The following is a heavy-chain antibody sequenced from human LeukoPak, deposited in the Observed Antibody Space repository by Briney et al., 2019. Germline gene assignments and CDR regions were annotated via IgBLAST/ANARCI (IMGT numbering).Heavy chain of an antibody. D-gene: IGHD6-19*01. CDR2: IIPIFGIA. CDR3: ARDLDEEQWLKTKPGPYYYYGMDV. Sequence: ASVKVSCKASGGTFSSYAISWVRQAPGQGLEWMGRIIPIFGIANYAQKFQGRVTITADKSTSTAYMELSSLRSEDTAVYYCARDLDEEQWLKTKPGPYYYYGMDVWGQGTTVTVSS. J-gene: IGHJ6*02. CDR1: GGTFSSYA. V-gene: IGHV1-69*04.